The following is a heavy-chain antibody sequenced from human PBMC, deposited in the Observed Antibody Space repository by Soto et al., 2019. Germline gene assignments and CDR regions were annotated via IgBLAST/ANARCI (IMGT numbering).Heavy chain of an antibody. CDR2: IYYSGST. CDR1: GGSVSSGSYY. J-gene: IGHJ6*02. CDR3: ARASPPAPVYSSSYYYYYGMDV. D-gene: IGHD6-6*01. V-gene: IGHV4-61*01. Sequence: PXETLSLTCTVSGGSVSSGSYYWSWIRQPPGKGLEWIGYIYYSGSTNYNPSLKSRVTISVDTSKNQFSLKLSSVTAADTAVYYCARASPPAPVYSSSYYYYYGMDVWGQGTTVTVSS.